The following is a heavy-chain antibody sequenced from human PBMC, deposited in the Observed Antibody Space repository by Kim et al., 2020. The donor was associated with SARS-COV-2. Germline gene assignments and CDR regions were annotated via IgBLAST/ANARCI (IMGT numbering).Heavy chain of an antibody. V-gene: IGHV1-3*01. CDR3: AREDRYYYYCYGMDV. J-gene: IGHJ6*02. Sequence: QKFQGRVTITRDTSASTAYMELSSLRSEDTAVYYCAREDRYYYYCYGMDVWGQGTTVTVSS.